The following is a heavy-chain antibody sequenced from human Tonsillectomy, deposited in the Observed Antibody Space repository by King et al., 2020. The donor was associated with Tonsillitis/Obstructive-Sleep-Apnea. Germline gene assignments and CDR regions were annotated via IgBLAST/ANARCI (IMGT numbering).Heavy chain of an antibody. D-gene: IGHD6-13*01. Sequence: VQLVESGGGLVQPGGSLRLSCAASGFTFSSYEMNWVRQAPGKGLEWVSHISSSGSTIYYADSVKGRFTISRDNAKNSLYLQMNSLRAEDTAGYYCASLGIAAADADYWGQGTLVTVSS. CDR3: ASLGIAAADADY. J-gene: IGHJ4*02. CDR2: ISSSGSTI. V-gene: IGHV3-48*03. CDR1: GFTFSSYE.